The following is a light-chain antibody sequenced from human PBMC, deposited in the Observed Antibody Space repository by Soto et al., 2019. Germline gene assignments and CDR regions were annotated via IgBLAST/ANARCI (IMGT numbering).Light chain of an antibody. Sequence: DIQMTQSPSSLSASVGDRVTITCQASQHINNYLNWYQQKPGKAPKLLIYSASTLQSGVPSRFSGLGSRTDLTLTIRSLQPEDLATDYCQHFDHLTVSFGGGTQVESK. J-gene: IGKJ4*01. CDR1: QHINNY. CDR2: SAS. V-gene: IGKV1-33*01. CDR3: QHFDHLTVS.